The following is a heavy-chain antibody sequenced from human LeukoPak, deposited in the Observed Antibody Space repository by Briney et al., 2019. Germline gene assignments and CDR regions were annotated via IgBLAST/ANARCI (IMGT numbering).Heavy chain of an antibody. CDR1: GLTLSNVW. V-gene: IGHV3-69-1*01. CDR3: VRDPHALDY. J-gene: IGHJ4*02. Sequence: GGSLRLSCAVSGLTLSNVWVNWVRQAPGKGLEWVSYAGRNGAIHYADSVKGRFTISRDNDRSALYLQMSSLRDEDTAVYYCVRDPHALDYWGQGTLVTVSS. CDR2: AGRNGAI.